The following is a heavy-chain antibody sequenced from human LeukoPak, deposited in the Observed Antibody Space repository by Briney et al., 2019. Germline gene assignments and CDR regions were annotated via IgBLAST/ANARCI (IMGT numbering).Heavy chain of an antibody. Sequence: AASVKVSCKASGYTFTSYGISWVRQAPGQGLEWMGWISAYNGNTNYAQKLQGRVTMTTDTPTSTAYMELRSLRSDDTAVYYCARGRITIFGVVTPHFDYWGQGTLVTVSS. CDR1: GYTFTSYG. V-gene: IGHV1-18*04. CDR3: ARGRITIFGVVTPHFDY. J-gene: IGHJ4*02. D-gene: IGHD3-3*01. CDR2: ISAYNGNT.